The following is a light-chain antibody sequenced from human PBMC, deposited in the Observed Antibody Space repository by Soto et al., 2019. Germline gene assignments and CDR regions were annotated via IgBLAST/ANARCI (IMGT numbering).Light chain of an antibody. J-gene: IGKJ1*01. V-gene: IGKV3-15*01. CDR1: QSVRTT. Sequence: EIVMRQSPATLSVSPGQRATLSCRASQSVRTTVAWYHQRPGQAPRLLIYGASTRATGVPDRFSGGGSGTVFTLTVTSLQSEDFGIYYCQQYTDWPTTFGRGTKVEIK. CDR3: QQYTDWPTT. CDR2: GAS.